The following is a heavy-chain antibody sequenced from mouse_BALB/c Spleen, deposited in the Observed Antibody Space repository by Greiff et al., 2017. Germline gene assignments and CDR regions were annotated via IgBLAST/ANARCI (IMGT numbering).Heavy chain of an antibody. Sequence: EVQRVESGGGLVQPGGSRKLSCAASGFTFSSFGMHWVRQAPEKGLEWVAYISSGSSTIYYADTVKGRFTISRDNPKNTLFLQMTSLRSEDTAMYYCARSFDYDDAMDYWGQGTSVTVSS. CDR1: GFTFSSFG. D-gene: IGHD2-4*01. CDR3: ARSFDYDDAMDY. V-gene: IGHV5-17*02. J-gene: IGHJ4*01. CDR2: ISSGSSTI.